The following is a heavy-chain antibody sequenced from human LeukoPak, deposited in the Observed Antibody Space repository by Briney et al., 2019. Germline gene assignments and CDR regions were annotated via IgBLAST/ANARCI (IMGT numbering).Heavy chain of an antibody. J-gene: IGHJ4*02. CDR1: GFNFSDFY. V-gene: IGHV3-11*01. D-gene: IGHD2-2*01. CDR3: AREASCSSTTCYFDY. Sequence: PGGSLRLSCAASGFNFSDFYMSWIRQAPGKGLEWLSSISLSGSTITYAASVKGRVTVSRDNAKTSLFLQMNSLRADDTAVYYCAREASCSSTTCYFDYWGQGTLVTVSS. CDR2: ISLSGSTI.